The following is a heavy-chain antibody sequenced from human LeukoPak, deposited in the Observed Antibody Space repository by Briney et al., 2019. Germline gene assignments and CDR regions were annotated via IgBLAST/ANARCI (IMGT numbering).Heavy chain of an antibody. D-gene: IGHD2-21*02. J-gene: IGHJ3*02. Sequence: GASVKVSCKASGGTFSSYAISWVRQAPGQGLEWMGGIIPIFGTANYAQKFQGRVTITADKSTSTAYMELSSLRSEDTAVCYCASLFSDDQHCVDIWGQGTMVTVSS. CDR2: IIPIFGTA. V-gene: IGHV1-69*06. CDR1: GGTFSSYA. CDR3: ASLFSDDQHCVDI.